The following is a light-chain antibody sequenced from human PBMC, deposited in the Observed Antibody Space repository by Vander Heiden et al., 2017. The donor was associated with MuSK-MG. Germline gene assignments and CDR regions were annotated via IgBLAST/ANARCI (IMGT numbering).Light chain of an antibody. J-gene: IGKJ4*01. CDR3: QQYYTTLLS. CDR2: WAS. CDR1: QTILYNSNNKNY. V-gene: IGKV4-1*01. Sequence: DIVMTQSPESVAVSLGERATIHCKSSQTILYNSNNKNYLAWYQQKPGQPPRLLISWASTRESGVPDRFSGSGSGTDFTLTINSLQAEDVAVYYCQQYYTTLLSFGEGTKVEIK.